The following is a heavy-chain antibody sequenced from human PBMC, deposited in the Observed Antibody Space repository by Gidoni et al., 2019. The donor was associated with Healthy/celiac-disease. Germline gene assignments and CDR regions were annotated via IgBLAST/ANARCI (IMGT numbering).Heavy chain of an antibody. CDR3: AKDFYDYGDYVPYYFDY. Sequence: QVQLVESGGGVVQPGRSLRLSCAASGFTFSSYGMHWVRQAPGKGLEWVAVISYDGSNKYYADSVKGRFTISRDNSKNTLYLQMNSLRAEDTAVYYCAKDFYDYGDYVPYYFDYWGQGTLVTVSS. J-gene: IGHJ4*02. D-gene: IGHD4-17*01. CDR2: ISYDGSNK. CDR1: GFTFSSYG. V-gene: IGHV3-30*18.